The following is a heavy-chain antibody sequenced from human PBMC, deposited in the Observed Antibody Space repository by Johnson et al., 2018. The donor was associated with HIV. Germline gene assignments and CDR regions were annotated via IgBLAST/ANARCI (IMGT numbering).Heavy chain of an antibody. D-gene: IGHD6-19*01. CDR2: IWYDGSNK. Sequence: QVQLVESGGGVVQPGGSLRLSCAASGFTFSSYALHWVRQAPGKGLEWVAVIWYDGSNKYYADSVKGRFTISRDNSKNTLYLQMNSLRAEDTAVYYCAQEKSSGWSFHAFDIWGQGTVVTVSS. V-gene: IGHV3-33*06. J-gene: IGHJ3*02. CDR1: GFTFSSYA. CDR3: AQEKSSGWSFHAFDI.